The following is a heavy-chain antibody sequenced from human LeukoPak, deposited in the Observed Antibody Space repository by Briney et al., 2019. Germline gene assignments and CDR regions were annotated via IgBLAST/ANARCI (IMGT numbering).Heavy chain of an antibody. CDR1: GGTFSSYA. D-gene: IGHD3-3*02. CDR3: ARAREATFLPAQYYFDY. Sequence: SVKVSCKASGGTFSSYAISWARQAPGQGLEWMGGIIPIFGTANYAQKFQGRVTITTDESTSTAYMELSSLRSEDTAVYYCARAREATFLPAQYYFDYWGQGTLVTVSS. CDR2: IIPIFGTA. J-gene: IGHJ4*02. V-gene: IGHV1-69*05.